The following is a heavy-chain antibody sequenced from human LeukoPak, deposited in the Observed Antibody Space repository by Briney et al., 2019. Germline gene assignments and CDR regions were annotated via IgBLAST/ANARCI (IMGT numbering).Heavy chain of an antibody. J-gene: IGHJ4*02. CDR1: GFSLSSTRMG. Sequence: SGPVLVKPTETLTLTCTVSGFSLSSTRMGVSWIRQPPGKALEWLAQIFSNDEKSYSTSLKSRLTNSKDTSKSQVVLTMTNMDPVDSGTYYCTRVVRYTSSWYPNYYFDYWGQGTLVTVSS. V-gene: IGHV2-26*01. CDR3: TRVVRYTSSWYPNYYFDY. CDR2: IFSNDEK. D-gene: IGHD6-13*01.